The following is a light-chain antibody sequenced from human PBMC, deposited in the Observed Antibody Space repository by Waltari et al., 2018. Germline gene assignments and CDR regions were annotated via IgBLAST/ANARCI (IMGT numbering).Light chain of an antibody. Sequence: DIVMTQSPDSLTVSLGERATINCKSTHRLLFYSNHKNYISWYQNKPGQAPKLAIYWASTGDSGVPDRFSGSGSETDFTLTISSLQAEDVAVYHCHQYFAPPYTFGRGTKLEIK. CDR1: HRLLFYSNHKNY. J-gene: IGKJ2*01. CDR3: HQYFAPPYT. CDR2: WAS. V-gene: IGKV4-1*01.